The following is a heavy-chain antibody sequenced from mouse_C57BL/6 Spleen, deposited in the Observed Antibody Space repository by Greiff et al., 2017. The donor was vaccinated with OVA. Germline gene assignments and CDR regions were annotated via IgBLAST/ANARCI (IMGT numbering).Heavy chain of an antibody. CDR1: GYAFSSSW. CDR2: IYPGDGDT. V-gene: IGHV1-82*01. Sequence: VQLQQSGPELVKPGASVKISCKASGYAFSSSWMNWVKQRPGKGLEWIGRIYPGDGDTNYNGKFRGKATLPADKSSSTAYMQLSSLTSEDSAVXFCARYYDYAAWFAYWGQGTLVTVSA. CDR3: ARYYDYAAWFAY. D-gene: IGHD2-4*01. J-gene: IGHJ3*01.